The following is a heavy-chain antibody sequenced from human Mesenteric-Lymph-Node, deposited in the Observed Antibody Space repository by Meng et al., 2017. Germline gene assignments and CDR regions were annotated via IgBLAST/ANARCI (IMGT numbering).Heavy chain of an antibody. D-gene: IGHD2-15*01. CDR1: XGSNSNNDXX. CDR2: IYYSGST. J-gene: IGHJ4*02. CDR3: ARVGYCSGGSCSFRYFDY. V-gene: IGHV4-30-4*01. Sequence: PGRLHPPHPLPLTSTGVXGSNSNNDXXXRLIRHPPGKGLEWIGYIYYSGSTYYNPSLKSRVTISVDTSKNQFSLKLSSVTAADTAVHYCARVGYCSGGSCSFRYFDYWGQGILVTVSS.